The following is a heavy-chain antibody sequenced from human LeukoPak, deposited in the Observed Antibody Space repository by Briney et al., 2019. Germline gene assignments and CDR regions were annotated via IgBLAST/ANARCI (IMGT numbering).Heavy chain of an antibody. CDR2: IKQDGSEK. D-gene: IGHD1-26*01. CDR3: ARDKIVGATHLDY. J-gene: IGHJ4*02. V-gene: IGHV3-7*01. CDR1: GFTFSSYW. Sequence: GGSLRLSCAASGFTFSSYWMSWVRQAPEKGLEWVANIKQDGSEKYYVDSVKGRFTISRDTAKNSLYLQMNSLRAEDTAVYYCARDKIVGATHLDYWGQGTLVTVSS.